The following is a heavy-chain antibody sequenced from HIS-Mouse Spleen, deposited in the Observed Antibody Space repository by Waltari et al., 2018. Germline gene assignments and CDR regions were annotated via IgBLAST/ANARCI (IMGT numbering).Heavy chain of an antibody. CDR2: ISYDGSNK. V-gene: IGHV3-30*18. CDR1: GFPFRSYG. Sequence: QVQLVESGGGVVQPGRSLRLSCSAAGFPFRSYGMHWVRQVPGKGLEWVAVISYDGSNKYYADSVKGRFTISRDNSKNTLYLQMNSLRAEDTAVYYCAKIRVGATDYWGQGTLVTVSS. D-gene: IGHD1-26*01. J-gene: IGHJ4*02. CDR3: AKIRVGATDY.